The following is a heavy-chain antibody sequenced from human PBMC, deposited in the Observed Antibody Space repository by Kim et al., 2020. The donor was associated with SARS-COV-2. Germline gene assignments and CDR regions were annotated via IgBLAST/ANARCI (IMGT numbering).Heavy chain of an antibody. J-gene: IGHJ5*02. D-gene: IGHD1-26*01. CDR2: IYYSGST. Sequence: SETLSLTCTVSGGSISSGGYYWSWIRQHPGKGLEWIGYIYYSGSTYYNPSLKSRVTISVDTSKNQFSLKLSSVTAADTAVYYCARDQSYYPNWFDPWGQGTLVTFSS. V-gene: IGHV4-31*03. CDR3: ARDQSYYPNWFDP. CDR1: GGSISSGGYY.